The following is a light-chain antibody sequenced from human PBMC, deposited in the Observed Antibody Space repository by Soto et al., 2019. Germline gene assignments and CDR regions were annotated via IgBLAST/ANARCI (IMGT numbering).Light chain of an antibody. CDR3: ISYTTSNTWV. J-gene: IGLJ3*02. V-gene: IGLV2-14*01. Sequence: QSALTQPASVSGSPGQSITISCTGSSSDVGAYNYVSWYQHQPGKAPKVMIYEVTNRPSGVSKRFSGSKSGNTASLTISGLQADDEADYYCISYTTSNTWVFGGGTQLTV. CDR2: EVT. CDR1: SSDVGAYNY.